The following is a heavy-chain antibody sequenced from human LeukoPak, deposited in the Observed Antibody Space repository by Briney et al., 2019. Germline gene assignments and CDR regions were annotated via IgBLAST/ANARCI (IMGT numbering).Heavy chain of an antibody. V-gene: IGHV2-5*02. J-gene: IGHJ4*02. Sequence: SGPTLVNPTQTLTLTCTFSGFSLSTSGVGVGWIRQPPEKALEWLALIYWDDDKRYSPSLKSRLTITKDSSKNQVVLTMANLDPVDTATYYCAHPIYGSGSRRYYFDYWGQGTLVTVSS. CDR3: AHPIYGSGSRRYYFDY. CDR1: GFSLSTSGVG. D-gene: IGHD3-10*01. CDR2: IYWDDDK.